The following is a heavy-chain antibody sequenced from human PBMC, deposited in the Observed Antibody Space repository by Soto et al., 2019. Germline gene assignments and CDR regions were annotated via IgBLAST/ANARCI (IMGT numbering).Heavy chain of an antibody. V-gene: IGHV4-59*01. D-gene: IGHD6-13*01. CDR2: IYYSGST. J-gene: IGHJ5*02. CDR1: GGSISSYY. CDR3: ARDRVAAAGRRWFDP. Sequence: PSETLSLTCTVSGGSISSYYWSWIRQPLGKGLEWIGYIYYSGSTNYNPSLKSRVTISVDTSKNQFSLKLSSATAADTAVYYCARDRVAAAGRRWFDPWGQGTLVTVSS.